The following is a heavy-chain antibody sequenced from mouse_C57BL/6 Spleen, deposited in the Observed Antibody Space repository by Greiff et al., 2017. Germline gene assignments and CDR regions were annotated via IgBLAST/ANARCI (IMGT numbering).Heavy chain of an antibody. Sequence: EVQLVESGGDLVKPGGSLKLSCAASGFTFSSYGMSWVRQTPDKRLEWVATISSGGSYTYYPASVKGRFTISRDNAKNTLYLQMSSLKSEDTAMYYCARQGGNAMDYWGQGTSVTVSS. V-gene: IGHV5-6*01. CDR1: GFTFSSYG. CDR3: ARQGGNAMDY. J-gene: IGHJ4*01. CDR2: ISSGGSYT.